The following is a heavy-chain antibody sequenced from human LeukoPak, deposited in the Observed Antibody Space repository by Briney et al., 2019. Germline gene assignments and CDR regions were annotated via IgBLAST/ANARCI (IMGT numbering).Heavy chain of an antibody. CDR1: GGSISSSSYY. Sequence: PSETLSLTCTVSGGSISSSSYYWGWIRQPPGKGLEWIGSIYYSGSTYYNPSLKSRVTISVDTSKNQFSLKLSSVTAADTAVYYCARRGVGATGLDYWGQGTLVTVSS. D-gene: IGHD1-26*01. V-gene: IGHV4-39*01. CDR2: IYYSGST. CDR3: ARRGVGATGLDY. J-gene: IGHJ4*02.